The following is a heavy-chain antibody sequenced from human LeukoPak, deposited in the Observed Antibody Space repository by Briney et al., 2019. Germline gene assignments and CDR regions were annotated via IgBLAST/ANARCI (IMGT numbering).Heavy chain of an antibody. V-gene: IGHV1-8*01. Sequence: ASVKVSCKASGYTFTSYDINWVRQATGQGLEWMGWMNPNSGNTGYAQKFQGRVTMTRNTSISTAYMELSSLRSEDTAVYYCARAVPKGGATTFDYWGQGTLVTVSS. CDR3: ARAVPKGGATTFDY. CDR1: GYTFTSYD. D-gene: IGHD1-26*01. CDR2: MNPNSGNT. J-gene: IGHJ4*02.